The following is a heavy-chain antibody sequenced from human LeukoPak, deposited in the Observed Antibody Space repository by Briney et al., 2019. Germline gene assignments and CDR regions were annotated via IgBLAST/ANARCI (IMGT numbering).Heavy chain of an antibody. CDR2: ISSNGGST. CDR3: ARDSGDDAFDI. J-gene: IGHJ3*02. V-gene: IGHV3-64*01. Sequence: GGSLRLSCAASGFTFSSYAMHWVRQAPGKGLEYVSAISSNGGSTYYANSVKGRFTISRDNSKNTLYLQMGSLRVEDMAVYYCARDSGDDAFDIWGQGTMVTVSS. CDR1: GFTFSSYA. D-gene: IGHD3-10*01.